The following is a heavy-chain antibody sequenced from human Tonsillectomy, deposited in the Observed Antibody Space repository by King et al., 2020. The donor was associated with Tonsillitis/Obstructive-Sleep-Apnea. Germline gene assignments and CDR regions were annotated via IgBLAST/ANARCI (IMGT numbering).Heavy chain of an antibody. V-gene: IGHV2-5*02. CDR3: ARQRDFWSGYWTDY. D-gene: IGHD3-3*01. Sequence: ITLKESGPTLEKPTQTLTLTCTFSGFSLSTSGVGVGWIRQPPGKALEWLALIYWDDDQRYSPSLKSRLTITKDTSKNQVVLTMTNMDPVDTATYYCARQRDFWSGYWTDYWGQGTLVTVSS. CDR1: GFSLSTSGVG. J-gene: IGHJ4*02. CDR2: IYWDDDQ.